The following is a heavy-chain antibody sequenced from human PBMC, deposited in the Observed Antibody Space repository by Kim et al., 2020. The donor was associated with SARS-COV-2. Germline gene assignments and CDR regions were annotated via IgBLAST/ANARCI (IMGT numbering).Heavy chain of an antibody. CDR3: ARGAYGDVSFDY. V-gene: IGHV1-18*01. D-gene: IGHD4-17*01. J-gene: IGHJ4*02. Sequence: YAQKVKGRVTRTTETSTNTAYMELWSLRSDDTAMYYCARGAYGDVSFDYWGQGTLVTVSS.